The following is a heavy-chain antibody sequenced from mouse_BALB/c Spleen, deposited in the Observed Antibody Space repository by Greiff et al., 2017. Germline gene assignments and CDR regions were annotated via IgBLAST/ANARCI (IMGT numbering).Heavy chain of an antibody. CDR1: GFTFSSYT. J-gene: IGHJ2*01. CDR2: ISSGGSYT. D-gene: IGHD2-2*01. CDR3: TRVGGYDVDY. Sequence: EVKLVESGGGLVKPGGSLKLSCAASGFTFSSYTMSWVRQTPEKRLEWVATISSGGSYTYYPDSVKGRFTISRDNAKNTLYLQMSSLKSEDTAMYYCTRVGGYDVDYWGQGTTLTVSS. V-gene: IGHV5-6-4*01.